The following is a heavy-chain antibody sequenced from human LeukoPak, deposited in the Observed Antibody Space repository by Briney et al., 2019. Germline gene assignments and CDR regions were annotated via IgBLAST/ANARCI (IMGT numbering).Heavy chain of an antibody. V-gene: IGHV5-10-1*01. J-gene: IGHJ3*02. CDR3: ARHGYYGSGSGPVDAFDI. D-gene: IGHD3-10*01. Sequence: GDSLKISCKGSGYSFTSYWISWVRQMPGKGLEWMGRIDPSDSYTNYSPSFQGHVTTSADKSISTAYLQWSSLKASDTAMYYCARHGYYGSGSGPVDAFDIWGQGTMVTVSS. CDR1: GYSFTSYW. CDR2: IDPSDSYT.